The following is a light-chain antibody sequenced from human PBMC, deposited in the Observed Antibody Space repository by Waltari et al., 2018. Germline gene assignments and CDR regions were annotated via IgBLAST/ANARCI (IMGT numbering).Light chain of an antibody. Sequence: EIVLTQSPGTLSLSPGEGATLSCRASQRVSSNFLAWYQQKPGQAPSLLIHGASSRATGIPDRFSGSGSGTDFTLTISRLEPEDFAVYYCQQYGSSPGTFGQGTKVEIK. CDR1: QRVSSNF. J-gene: IGKJ1*01. CDR3: QQYGSSPGT. CDR2: GAS. V-gene: IGKV3-20*01.